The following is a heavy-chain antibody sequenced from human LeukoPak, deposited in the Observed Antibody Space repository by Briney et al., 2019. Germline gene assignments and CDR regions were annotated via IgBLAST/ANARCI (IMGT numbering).Heavy chain of an antibody. J-gene: IGHJ4*02. D-gene: IGHD1-26*01. Sequence: SVKVSCKTSEDIFSSYTISWVRQAPGQGLQWMGRIIPIIRQTKYSQKFQGRVTITADKSTSTVYMDLSGLTSDDTALYFCARGLHSGMTDYWGQGTLVTVSS. CDR3: ARGLHSGMTDY. CDR1: EDIFSSYT. CDR2: IIPIIRQT. V-gene: IGHV1-69*08.